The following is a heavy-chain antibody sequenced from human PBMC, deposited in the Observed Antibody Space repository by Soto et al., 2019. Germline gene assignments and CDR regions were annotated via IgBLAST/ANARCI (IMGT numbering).Heavy chain of an antibody. CDR3: ARIRNTRGSGWYYFDY. V-gene: IGHV2-70*01. J-gene: IGHJ4*02. CDR2: IDWDDNK. D-gene: IGHD6-19*01. Sequence: SGPTLVNPTQTLTLTCTFSGFSLSTSGMCVNWIRQPPGKALEWLALIDWDDNKYYSTSLKTRLTISKDTSKNQVVLTMTNMDPVDTATYYCARIRNTRGSGWYYFDYWGKGTLVT. CDR1: GFSLSTSGMC.